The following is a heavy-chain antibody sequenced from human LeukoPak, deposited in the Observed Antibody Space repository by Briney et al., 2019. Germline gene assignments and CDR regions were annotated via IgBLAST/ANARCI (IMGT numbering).Heavy chain of an antibody. J-gene: IGHJ4*02. CDR1: GFTFSSYA. CDR2: ISGSGGST. CDR3: ARTDFYYFDY. V-gene: IGHV3-23*01. Sequence: PGGSLRLSRAASGFTFSSYAMSWVRQAPGKGLEWVSAISGSGGSTYYADSVKGRFTISRDNAKNSLYLQMNSLRAEDTAVYYCARTDFYYFDYWGQGTLVTVSS. D-gene: IGHD1-1*01.